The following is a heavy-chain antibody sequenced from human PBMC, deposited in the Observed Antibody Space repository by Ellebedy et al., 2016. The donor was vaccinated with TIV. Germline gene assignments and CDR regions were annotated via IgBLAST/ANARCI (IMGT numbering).Heavy chain of an antibody. J-gene: IGHJ4*02. CDR2: IYYSGST. CDR1: GGSISSSSYY. CDR3: ARELGD. V-gene: IGHV4-39*02. D-gene: IGHD3-16*01. Sequence: GSLRLXXTVSGGSISSSSYYWGWIRQPPGKGLEWIGSIYYSGSTYYNPSLKSRVTISVDTSKNQFSLKLSSVTAADTAVYYCARELGDWGQGTLVTVSS.